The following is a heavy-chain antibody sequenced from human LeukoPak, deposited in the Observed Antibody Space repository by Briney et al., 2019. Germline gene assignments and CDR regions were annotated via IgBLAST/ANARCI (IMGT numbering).Heavy chain of an antibody. Sequence: PSETLSLTCTVSGGSISTYYWSWIRQPPGKGLEWIAYVYYSGSTYYNPSLKSRVTISVDTSKNQFSLKLSSVTAADTAVYYCARVMDCSSTSCYGYYMDVWGKGTTVTVSS. CDR3: ARVMDCSSTSCYGYYMDV. D-gene: IGHD2-2*01. CDR1: GGSISTYY. J-gene: IGHJ6*03. CDR2: VYYSGST. V-gene: IGHV4-59*08.